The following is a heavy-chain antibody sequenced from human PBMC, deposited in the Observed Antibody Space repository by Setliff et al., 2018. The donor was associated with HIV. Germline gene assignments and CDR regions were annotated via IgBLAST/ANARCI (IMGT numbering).Heavy chain of an antibody. Sequence: PGESLKISCKGSGYSFTSYWIGWVRQMPGKGLEWMGIIYPGDSETTYGPSFQGQVTISADKSITTAYLQWSSLKASDTAMYYCARSNWRAARYFDLWGRGTLVTVSS. J-gene: IGHJ2*01. CDR1: GYSFTSYW. V-gene: IGHV5-51*01. D-gene: IGHD6-6*01. CDR3: ARSNWRAARYFDL. CDR2: IYPGDSET.